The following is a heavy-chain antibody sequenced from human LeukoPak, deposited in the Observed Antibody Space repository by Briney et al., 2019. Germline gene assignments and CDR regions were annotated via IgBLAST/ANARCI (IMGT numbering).Heavy chain of an antibody. J-gene: IGHJ5*02. D-gene: IGHD5-18*01. CDR2: IVPTFETA. CDR3: ARDRGHCDTARCYINWFDP. V-gene: IGHV1-69*13. Sequence: RVASVKVSCKTSGGALGSYSISWVRQAPGQGLEWMGGIVPTFETANYAQKFQDRFTITADESTDTVYMELISLTSEDTAVYYCARDRGHCDTARCYINWFDPWGQGTLVTVSP. CDR1: GGALGSYS.